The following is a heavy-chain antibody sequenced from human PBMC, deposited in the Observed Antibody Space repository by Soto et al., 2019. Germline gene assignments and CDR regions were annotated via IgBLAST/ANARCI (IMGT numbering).Heavy chain of an antibody. CDR1: GFTFNSYD. D-gene: IGHD3-3*01. V-gene: IGHV3-13*01. Sequence: GGSLRLSCAASGFTFNSYDMHWVRQATGKGLEWVSAIGTAGGTYYPGSVKGRFTISRENAKNSLYLQMNSLRAGDTAVYYCARASENYDFWSGGYYFDYWGQGTLVTVSS. J-gene: IGHJ4*02. CDR3: ARASENYDFWSGGYYFDY. CDR2: IGTAGGT.